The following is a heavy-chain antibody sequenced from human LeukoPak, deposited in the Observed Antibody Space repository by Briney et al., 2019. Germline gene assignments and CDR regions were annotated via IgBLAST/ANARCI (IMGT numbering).Heavy chain of an antibody. J-gene: IGHJ5*02. CDR1: GDSVSSNSAS. Sequence: SQTLPLTCAIYGDSVSSNSASWNWIRQSPTRGLEWLGRTYYRSNWNSDYAISVKSRITINPDTSMNQFSLHLKSVTPEDTAVYYCARDPDSSYEWGPFDPWGQGTLVTVSS. V-gene: IGHV6-1*01. D-gene: IGHD6-6*01. CDR2: TYYRSNWNS. CDR3: ARDPDSSYEWGPFDP.